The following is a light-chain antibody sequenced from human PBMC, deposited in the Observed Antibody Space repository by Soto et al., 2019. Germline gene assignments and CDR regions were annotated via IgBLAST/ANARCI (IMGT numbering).Light chain of an antibody. Sequence: QSALTQPRSVSGSPGQSVTISCTGTSSDVGGYNYVSWYQQHPGKAPKLMIYDVSKRPSGVPDRFSGSKSGNTASLTISGLQAEDETHYYCISYTTSSTLIFGGGTKVTVL. V-gene: IGLV2-11*01. CDR3: ISYTTSSTLI. CDR2: DVS. J-gene: IGLJ2*01. CDR1: SSDVGGYNY.